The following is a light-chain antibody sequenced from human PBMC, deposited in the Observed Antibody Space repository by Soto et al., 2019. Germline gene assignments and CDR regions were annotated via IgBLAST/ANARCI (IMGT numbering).Light chain of an antibody. Sequence: SVLNPPASVSGSPGQSITIFFTGTSIDVGGYNYVSWYQQHPGKAPKLMIYDVSNRPSGVSNRFSGSKSGNTASLTISGLQAEDEADYYCSSYTSSSKVFGTGTKVTVL. CDR1: SIDVGGYNY. CDR3: SSYTSSSKV. CDR2: DVS. J-gene: IGLJ1*01. V-gene: IGLV2-14*01.